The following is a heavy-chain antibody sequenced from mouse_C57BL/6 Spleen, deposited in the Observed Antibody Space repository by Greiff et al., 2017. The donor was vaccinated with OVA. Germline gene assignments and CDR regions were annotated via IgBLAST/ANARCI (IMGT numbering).Heavy chain of an antibody. Sequence: EVQLQQSGPELVKPGASVKISCKASGYTFTDYYMNWVKQSHGKSLEWIGDINPNNGGTSYNQKFKGKATLTVDKSSSTAYMELRSLTSEDSAVYYCARYSNYFFYYFDDWGQGTTLTVSS. CDR3: ARYSNYFFYYFDD. V-gene: IGHV1-26*01. CDR1: GYTFTDYY. D-gene: IGHD2-5*01. J-gene: IGHJ2*01. CDR2: INPNNGGT.